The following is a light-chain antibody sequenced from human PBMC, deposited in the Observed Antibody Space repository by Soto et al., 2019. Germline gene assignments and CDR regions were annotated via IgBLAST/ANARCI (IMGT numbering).Light chain of an antibody. Sequence: QSALTQPASVSGSPGQWITISCTGTSSDVGDYNHVSWYQQHPGKDSKLMIYDVSHRPSGVSNRFTGSKSGNTGFLTISGLQAEDEADYYCSSYTTSSTLFGGGTKLTVL. J-gene: IGLJ2*01. V-gene: IGLV2-14*01. CDR1: SSDVGDYNH. CDR3: SSYTTSSTL. CDR2: DVS.